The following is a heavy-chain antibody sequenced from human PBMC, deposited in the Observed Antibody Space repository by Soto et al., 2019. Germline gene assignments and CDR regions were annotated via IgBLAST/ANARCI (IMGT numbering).Heavy chain of an antibody. CDR3: ARGDWESYYQDD. CDR2: VYSSATT. J-gene: IGHJ4*02. CDR1: GGSISSAGYY. V-gene: IGHV4-31*03. Sequence: SETLSLTCTVSGGSISSAGYYWAWIRQRPGKGLEWIGYVYSSATTYSNPSLKSRIAMSIDTSQNQFSLKLTSVTAADTAVYLCARGDWESYYQDDWGQGMLVTVAS. D-gene: IGHD1-26*01.